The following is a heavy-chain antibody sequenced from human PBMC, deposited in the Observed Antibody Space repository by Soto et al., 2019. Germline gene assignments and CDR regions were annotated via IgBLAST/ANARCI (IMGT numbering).Heavy chain of an antibody. V-gene: IGHV3-33*01. CDR3: AREAKSMVRGVILYYGMDV. CDR1: GFTFSSYG. J-gene: IGHJ6*02. D-gene: IGHD3-10*01. Sequence: HHGGSLRLSCAASGFTFSSYGMHWVRQAPGKGLEWVAVIWYDGSNKYYADSVKGRFTISRDNSKNTLYLQMNSLRAEDTAVYYCAREAKSMVRGVILYYGMDVWGQGTTVTVSS. CDR2: IWYDGSNK.